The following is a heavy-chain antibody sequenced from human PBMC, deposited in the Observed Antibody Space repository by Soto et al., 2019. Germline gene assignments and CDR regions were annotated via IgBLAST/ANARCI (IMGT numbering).Heavy chain of an antibody. CDR3: AREYSNSPDAFDI. CDR1: GGSANSDDYY. D-gene: IGHD1-26*01. V-gene: IGHV4-61*08. J-gene: IGHJ4*02. Sequence: XETLSLPSTDSGGSANSDDYYWTWIRQPPGKGLEWIGYIYNSGRTNYNPSLKSRVSISMDTSRNQFSLKLTSVTAADTAVFYCAREYSNSPDAFDIWGQGSLVTVSP. CDR2: IYNSGRT.